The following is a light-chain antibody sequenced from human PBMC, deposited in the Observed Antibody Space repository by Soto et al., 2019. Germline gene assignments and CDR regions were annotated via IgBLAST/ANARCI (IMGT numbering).Light chain of an antibody. CDR2: DAS. CDR3: QQRSNWPPIT. V-gene: IGKV3-11*01. Sequence: EFVLTQSPATLSLSPGERATLSCRASQSVSSYLAWYQHKPGQAPRLLIYDASNRATGILARFSGSGSGTDFTLTISSLEPEDFAVYYCQQRSNWPPITFGQGTRLEIK. J-gene: IGKJ5*01. CDR1: QSVSSY.